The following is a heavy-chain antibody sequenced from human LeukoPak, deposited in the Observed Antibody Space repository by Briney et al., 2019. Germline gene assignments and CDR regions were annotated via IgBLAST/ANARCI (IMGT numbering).Heavy chain of an antibody. V-gene: IGHV1-46*01. CDR3: ARWTTTYLDY. D-gene: IGHD4-11*01. CDR1: GYTFTNSD. Sequence: ASVKVSCKASGYTFTNSDINWVRQAPGQGLEWMGIINPSGGSTNYAQKFQGRVTMTRDTSTSTVYMELSSLRSEDSAVYYCARWTTTYLDYWGQGTLVTVSS. J-gene: IGHJ4*02. CDR2: INPSGGST.